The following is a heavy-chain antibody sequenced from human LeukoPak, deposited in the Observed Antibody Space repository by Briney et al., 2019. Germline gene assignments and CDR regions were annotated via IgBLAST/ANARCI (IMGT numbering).Heavy chain of an antibody. CDR3: ARQIIAVNAFDI. V-gene: IGHV4-39*01. J-gene: IGHJ3*02. D-gene: IGHD2/OR15-2a*01. Sequence: SETLSLTCTVSGGSISSTFDYWGWIRQPPGKGLEWIGSIYYSGRTFYNPSRKSQVIISVDTSKNQFSLKSSSVTAADTAVYYCARQIIAVNAFDIWGQGTMVTVSS. CDR1: GGSISSTFDY. CDR2: IYYSGRT.